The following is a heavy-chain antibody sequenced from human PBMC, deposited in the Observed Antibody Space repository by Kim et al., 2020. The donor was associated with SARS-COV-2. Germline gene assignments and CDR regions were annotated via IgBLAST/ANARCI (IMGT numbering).Heavy chain of an antibody. D-gene: IGHD3-10*01. CDR3: ARSYYYGSGSYNWFDP. Sequence: SVKGRFTISRDNAKNSLYLQMNSLRAEDTAVYYCARSYYYGSGSYNWFDPWGQGTLVTVSS. J-gene: IGHJ5*02. V-gene: IGHV3-11*06.